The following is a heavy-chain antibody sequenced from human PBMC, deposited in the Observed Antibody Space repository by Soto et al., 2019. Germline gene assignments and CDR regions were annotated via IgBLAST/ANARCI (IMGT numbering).Heavy chain of an antibody. CDR3: AKDLSYDYVLGAGDY. CDR2: ISYDGSNK. V-gene: IGHV3-30*18. J-gene: IGHJ4*02. D-gene: IGHD3-16*01. CDR1: GFTFSSYG. Sequence: GGSLRLSCAASGFTFSSYGMHWVRQAPGKGLEWVAVISYDGSNKYYADSVKGRFTISRDNSKNTLYLQMNSLRAEDTAVYYCAKDLSYDYVLGAGDYWGQGTLVTVSS.